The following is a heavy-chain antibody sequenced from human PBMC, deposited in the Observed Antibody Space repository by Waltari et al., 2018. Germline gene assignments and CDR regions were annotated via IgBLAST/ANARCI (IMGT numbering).Heavy chain of an antibody. V-gene: IGHV4-34*01. CDR3: ARQEIIVEVTGDGFDI. CDR2: ISTHGTT. J-gene: IGHJ3*02. Sequence: QVQLQQWGAGLLKPSETLSLTCAVYGGSFSGYYWSWIRQPPGKGREWIGEISTHGTTNYNPSLKSRVTISLDTSKNQFSLKLSSVTAADTAVYYCARQEIIVEVTGDGFDIWGQGTMVTVSS. D-gene: IGHD2-21*02. CDR1: GGSFSGYY.